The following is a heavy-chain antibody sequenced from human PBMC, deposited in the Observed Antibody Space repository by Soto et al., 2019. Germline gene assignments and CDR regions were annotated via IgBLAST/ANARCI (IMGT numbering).Heavy chain of an antibody. CDR1: GFTVSSKY. Sequence: EVPLVESGGGLIQPGGSLRLSCAASGFTVSSKYMTWVRQAPGKGLEWVSVIYGGGTTYYADSVKGRFTISRDNSKNTLYLQVNSLRAEDTAVYYCVQTTGWPGFDFRGQGTLVTVSS. J-gene: IGHJ4*02. D-gene: IGHD6-19*01. V-gene: IGHV3-53*01. CDR2: IYGGGTT. CDR3: VQTTGWPGFDF.